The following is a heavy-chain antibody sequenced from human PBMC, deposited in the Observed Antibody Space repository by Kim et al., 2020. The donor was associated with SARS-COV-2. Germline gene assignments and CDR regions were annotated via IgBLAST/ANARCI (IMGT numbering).Heavy chain of an antibody. Sequence: GGSLRLSCAASGFTFSSYTMNWVRQAPGKGLEWVSSISSSSSYIYYADSVKGRFTISRDNAKNSLYLQMNSLRAEDTAVYYCARMGDIVVVPAAIGKGDALETWGEGTLVTVSS. CDR2: ISSSSSYI. CDR3: ARMGDIVVVPAAIGKGDALET. CDR1: GFTFSSYT. J-gene: IGHJ3*02. V-gene: IGHV3-21*01. D-gene: IGHD2-2*01.